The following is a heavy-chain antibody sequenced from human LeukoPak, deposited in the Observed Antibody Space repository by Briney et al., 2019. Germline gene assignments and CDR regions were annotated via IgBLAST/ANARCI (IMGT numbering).Heavy chain of an antibody. Sequence: PGGSLRLSCAASGFTFSSYAMSWVRQAPGEGLEWVSAISGSGGSTYYADSVKGRFTISRDNSKNTLYLQMNSLRAEDTAVYYCAKGGYCSSTRCYFGPNLGMDVWGKGTTVTVLS. CDR3: AKGGYCSSTRCYFGPNLGMDV. CDR1: GFTFSSYA. CDR2: ISGSGGST. V-gene: IGHV3-23*01. J-gene: IGHJ6*04. D-gene: IGHD2-2*01.